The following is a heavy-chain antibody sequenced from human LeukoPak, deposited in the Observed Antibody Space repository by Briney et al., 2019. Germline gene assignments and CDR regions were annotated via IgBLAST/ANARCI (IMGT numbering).Heavy chain of an antibody. CDR2: IIPIFGTT. CDR1: GYTFTSYG. V-gene: IGHV1-69*13. CDR3: ARDAFRGNLPL. D-gene: IGHD3-10*01. J-gene: IGHJ4*02. Sequence: ASVKVSCKASGYTFTSYGISWVRQAPGQGLEWMGGIIPIFGTTNYAQKFQGRVTITADESTSTAYMELSSLRSEDTAVYYCARDAFRGNLPLWGQGTLVTVSS.